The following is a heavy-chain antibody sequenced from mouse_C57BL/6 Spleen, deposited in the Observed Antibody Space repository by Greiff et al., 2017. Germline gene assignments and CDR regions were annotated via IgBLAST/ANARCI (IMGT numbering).Heavy chain of an antibody. D-gene: IGHD1-1*01. V-gene: IGHV1-15*01. CDR2: IDPETGGT. J-gene: IGHJ1*03. CDR1: GYTFTDYE. Sequence: QVQLQQSGAELVRPGASVTLSCKASGYTFTDYEMHWVKQTPVHGLEWIGAIDPETGGTAYTQKFKGKAILTADKSSSTAYMELRSLTSEDSAVYYCTREGYYGSSPWYFDVWGTGTTVTVSS. CDR3: TREGYYGSSPWYFDV.